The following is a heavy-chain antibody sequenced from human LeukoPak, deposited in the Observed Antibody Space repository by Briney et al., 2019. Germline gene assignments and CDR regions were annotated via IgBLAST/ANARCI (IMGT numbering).Heavy chain of an antibody. D-gene: IGHD3-22*01. CDR1: GGSFSGYY. CDR3: ARRLLYYYDSSGSHFDY. Sequence: SETLSLTCAVYGGSFSGYYWGWIRQPPGKGLEWIGSIYYSGSTYYNPSLKSRVTISVDTSKNQFSLKLSSVTAADTAVYYCARRLLYYYDSSGSHFDYWGQGTLVTVSS. CDR2: IYYSGST. J-gene: IGHJ4*02. V-gene: IGHV4-39*01.